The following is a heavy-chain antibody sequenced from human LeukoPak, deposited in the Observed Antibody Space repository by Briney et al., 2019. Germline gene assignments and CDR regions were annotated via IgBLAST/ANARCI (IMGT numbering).Heavy chain of an antibody. V-gene: IGHV3-21*01. CDR3: ARGGYSSSWHFQH. J-gene: IGHJ1*01. Sequence: GGSLRLSCAASGFTFSSYSMNWVRQAPGKGLEWVSSISSSSSYIYYADSVKGRFTISRDNAKNSLYLQMNSLRAEDTAVYYCARGGYSSSWHFQHWGQGTLVTVSS. D-gene: IGHD6-13*01. CDR1: GFTFSSYS. CDR2: ISSSSSYI.